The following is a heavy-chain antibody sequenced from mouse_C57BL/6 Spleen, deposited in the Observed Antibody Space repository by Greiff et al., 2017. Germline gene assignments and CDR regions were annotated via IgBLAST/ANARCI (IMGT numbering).Heavy chain of an antibody. CDR2: IDPSDSET. Sequence: QVQLQQPGAELVRPGSSVKLSCKASGYTFTSYWMHWVKQRPIQGLEWIGNIDPSDSETHYNQKFKDKATLTVDKSSSTAYMQLSSLTSADSAVYYCARGDDYDGAWFAYWGQGTLVTVSA. V-gene: IGHV1-52*01. J-gene: IGHJ3*01. CDR3: ARGDDYDGAWFAY. CDR1: GYTFTSYW. D-gene: IGHD2-4*01.